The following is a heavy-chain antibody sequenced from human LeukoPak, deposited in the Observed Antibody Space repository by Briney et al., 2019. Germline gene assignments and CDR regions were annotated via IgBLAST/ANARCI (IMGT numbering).Heavy chain of an antibody. Sequence: GGSLRLSCAASGFTFSSYEMNWVCQAPGKGLGWVSYISSSGSTIYYADSAKGRFTIFRENAKYSLYLQMNGLRAEDTAVYYGASPLWFGETDYYGMDVWGKGTTVTVSS. J-gene: IGHJ6*04. V-gene: IGHV3-48*03. CDR1: GFTFSSYE. D-gene: IGHD3-10*01. CDR2: ISSSGSTI. CDR3: ASPLWFGETDYYGMDV.